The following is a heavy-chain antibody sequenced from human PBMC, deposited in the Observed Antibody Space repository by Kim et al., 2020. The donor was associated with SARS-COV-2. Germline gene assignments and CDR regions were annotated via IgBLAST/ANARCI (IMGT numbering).Heavy chain of an antibody. CDR3: ARGGSGISGYYYYAMDV. CDR1: GFTFSSYS. V-gene: IGHV3-48*02. Sequence: GGSLRLSCAASGFTFSSYSMNWVRQAPGKGLEWVSYISRSSSTIYYADSVKGRFTISRDNAKNSLYLQMNSLRDEDTAVYYCARGGSGISGYYYYAMDVWGQGTTVTVSS. D-gene: IGHD1-20*01. J-gene: IGHJ6*02. CDR2: ISRSSSTI.